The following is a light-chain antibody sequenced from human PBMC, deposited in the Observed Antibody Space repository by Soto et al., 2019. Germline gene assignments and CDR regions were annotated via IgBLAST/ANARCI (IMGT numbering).Light chain of an antibody. CDR2: GAS. J-gene: IGKJ1*01. Sequence: EIVLTQSPGTLSLSPGERATLSCRASQSVRNSYLAWYQQKPGQAPRLLIHGASSRAAGIPDRFSGSGSGTDFTLTISRLEPEGFAVYCCQQYGDSPWTFGQGTKVEIK. CDR3: QQYGDSPWT. V-gene: IGKV3-20*01. CDR1: QSVRNSY.